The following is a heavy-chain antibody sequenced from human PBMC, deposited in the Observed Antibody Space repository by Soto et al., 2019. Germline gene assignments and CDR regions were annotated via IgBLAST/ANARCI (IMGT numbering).Heavy chain of an antibody. CDR2: FSLYGRRYNT. Sequence: EVQLLESGGGLVQPGGSLRLSCVGSGFTFSSYDMTWVSQAPGTGLEWVSSFSLYGRRYNTYYADAVKGRFTICRDKPRNTVSLQSDNLRVDDTAVYYSAKPLSNDRAGRNDHSCHGTMVTVS. J-gene: IGHJ5*02. CDR3: AKPLSNDRAGRNDH. D-gene: IGHD1-1*01. V-gene: IGHV3-23*01. CDR1: GFTFSSYD.